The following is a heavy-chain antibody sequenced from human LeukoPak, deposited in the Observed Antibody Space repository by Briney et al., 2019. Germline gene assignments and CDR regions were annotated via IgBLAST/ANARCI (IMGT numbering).Heavy chain of an antibody. V-gene: IGHV1-2*06. D-gene: IGHD3-22*01. J-gene: IGHJ5*02. CDR3: ARMRGGDPQYYYDSSGYGP. CDR1: GYTFTGYY. CDR2: INPNSGGT. Sequence: ASAKVSCKASGYTFTGYYMHWVRQAPGQGLEWMGRINPNSGGTNYAQKFQGRVTMTRDTSISTAYMELSRLRSDDTAVYYCARMRGGDPQYYYDSSGYGPWGQGTLVTVSS.